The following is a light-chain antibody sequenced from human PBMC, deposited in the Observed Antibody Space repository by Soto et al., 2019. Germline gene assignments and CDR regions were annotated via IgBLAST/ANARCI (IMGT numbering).Light chain of an antibody. Sequence: QSALTQPASVSGSPGQSMTISCTGTSSDVGGYNLVSWYQQHPGRAPKLIIYEGTKRPSGVSDRFSVSKSGNTASLTISGLQADDEADYHCCSYAGRSILVFGTGTKVTVL. J-gene: IGLJ1*01. V-gene: IGLV2-23*01. CDR2: EGT. CDR1: SSDVGGYNL. CDR3: CSYAGRSILV.